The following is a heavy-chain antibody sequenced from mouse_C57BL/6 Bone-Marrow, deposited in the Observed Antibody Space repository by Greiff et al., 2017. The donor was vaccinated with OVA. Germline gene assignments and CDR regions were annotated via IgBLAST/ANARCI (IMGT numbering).Heavy chain of an antibody. V-gene: IGHV5-17*01. J-gene: IGHJ1*03. D-gene: IGHD1-1*01. CDR1: GFTFSDYG. CDR3: ASDSGSSPSFYFDF. Sequence: EVKLVESGGGLVKPGGSLKLSCAASGFTFSDYGMHWVRQAPEKGLEWVAYISSGSSTIYYADKVKGRVTISGDNAKNTLFLQMTSLRSEATAMYYCASDSGSSPSFYFDFWGTGTTVTVSS. CDR2: ISSGSSTI.